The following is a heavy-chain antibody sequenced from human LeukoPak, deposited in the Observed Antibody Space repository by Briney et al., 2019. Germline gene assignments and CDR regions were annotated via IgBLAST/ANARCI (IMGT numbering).Heavy chain of an antibody. CDR1: GSSFSNYW. CDR3: ARRVTYYYDSSGYYLFDY. V-gene: IGHV5-51*01. D-gene: IGHD3-22*01. Sequence: GESLKISCKGSGSSFSNYWIGWVRQMPGKGLEWVGIILPANSETRYSPSFQGQVTMSADKSISTAYLQWSSLKAADTAMYYCARRVTYYYDSSGYYLFDYWGQGTLVTVSS. J-gene: IGHJ4*02. CDR2: ILPANSET.